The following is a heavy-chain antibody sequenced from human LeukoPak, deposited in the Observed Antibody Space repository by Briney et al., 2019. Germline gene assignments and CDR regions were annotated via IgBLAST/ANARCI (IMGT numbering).Heavy chain of an antibody. CDR1: GYTFTTYW. J-gene: IGHJ6*02. V-gene: IGHV5-51*01. CDR2: IYPSDSDT. Sequence: GESLKISCKGSGYTFTTYWIGWVRQMPGKGLEWMGIIYPSDSDTRYSPSFQGQVTISADKSISTAYLQWSSLKASDTAIYYCARRPYYYGMDVWGQGTAVTVSS. CDR3: ARRPYYYGMDV.